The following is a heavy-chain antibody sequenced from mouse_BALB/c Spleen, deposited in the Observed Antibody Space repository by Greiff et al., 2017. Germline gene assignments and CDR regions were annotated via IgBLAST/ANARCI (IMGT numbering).Heavy chain of an antibody. CDR3: TRDRGNYYYAMDY. V-gene: IGHV5-6-4*01. CDR1: GFTFSSYT. D-gene: IGHD2-1*01. CDR2: ISSGGSYT. Sequence: EVQVVESGGGLVKPGGSLKLSCAASGFTFSSYTMSWVRQTPEKRLEWVATISSGGSYTYYPDSVKGRFTISRDNAKNTLYLQMSSLKSEDTAMYYCTRDRGNYYYAMDYWGQGTSVTVSS. J-gene: IGHJ4*01.